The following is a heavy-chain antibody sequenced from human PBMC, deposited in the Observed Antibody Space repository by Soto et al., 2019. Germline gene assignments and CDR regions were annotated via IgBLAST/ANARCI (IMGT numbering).Heavy chain of an antibody. V-gene: IGHV3-66*01. CDR3: ARGAYYYGSGRPYYMDV. CDR2: IYSGGST. J-gene: IGHJ6*03. CDR1: GFTVSSNY. D-gene: IGHD3-10*01. Sequence: EVQLVESGGGLVQPGGSLRLSCAASGFTVSSNYMSWVRQAPGKGLEWVSVIYSGGSTYYADSVKGRFTISRDNSKNTLYLQMNSLRDEDTAVYYCARGAYYYGSGRPYYMDVWGKGTTVTVSS.